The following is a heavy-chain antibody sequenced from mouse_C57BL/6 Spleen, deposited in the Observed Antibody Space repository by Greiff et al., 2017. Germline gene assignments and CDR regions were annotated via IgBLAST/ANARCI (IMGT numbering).Heavy chain of an antibody. CDR2: INPNNGGT. CDR1: GYTFTDYY. CDR3: ARESMDD. J-gene: IGHJ4*01. V-gene: IGHV1-26*01. Sequence: VQLQQSGPELVKPGASVKISCKASGYTFTDYYMNWVKQSPGKGLEWIGDINPNNGGTSYNQKFKGKATLTVDKSSSTAYMELRSLTSEDSAVYYGARESMDDWGQGTSVTVSA.